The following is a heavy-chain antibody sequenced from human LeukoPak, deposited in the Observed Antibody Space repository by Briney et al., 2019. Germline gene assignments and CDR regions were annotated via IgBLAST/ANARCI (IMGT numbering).Heavy chain of an antibody. Sequence: SETLSLTCAVYGGSFSGYYWSWIRQPPGKGLEWIGSIYYSGSTYYNPSLKSRVTISVDTSKNQFSLKLSSVTAADTAVYYCARLQSRKMYYYEWDAFDIWGQGTMVTVSS. D-gene: IGHD3-22*01. J-gene: IGHJ3*02. CDR2: IYYSGST. CDR3: ARLQSRKMYYYEWDAFDI. V-gene: IGHV4-34*01. CDR1: GGSFSGYY.